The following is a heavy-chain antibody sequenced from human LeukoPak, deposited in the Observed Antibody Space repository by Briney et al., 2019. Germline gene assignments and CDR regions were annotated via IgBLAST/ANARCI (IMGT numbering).Heavy chain of an antibody. CDR2: IYYSGST. D-gene: IGHD3-3*01. Sequence: SETLSLTCTASGGSISSHYWSWIRQPPGKGLEWIGYIYYSGSTNYNPSLKSRVTISVDTSKNQFSLKLSSVTAADTAVYYCARGSGDYDFWSGYRDAVNFDYWGQGTLVTVSS. CDR1: GGSISSHY. CDR3: ARGSGDYDFWSGYRDAVNFDY. V-gene: IGHV4-59*11. J-gene: IGHJ4*02.